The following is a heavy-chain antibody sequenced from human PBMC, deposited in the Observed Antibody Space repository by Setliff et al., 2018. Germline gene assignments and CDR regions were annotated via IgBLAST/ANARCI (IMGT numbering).Heavy chain of an antibody. Sequence: PGGSLRLSCAASGFTFDDYVMHWVRQAPGKGLEWVSGISWDSGSKGYADSVKGRFTISRDNAKNSLYLQMNSLRAEDTAVYYCARDGGEYWGQGTLVTVS. V-gene: IGHV3-9*01. J-gene: IGHJ4*02. CDR3: ARDGGEY. D-gene: IGHD3-16*01. CDR1: GFTFDDYV. CDR2: ISWDSGSK.